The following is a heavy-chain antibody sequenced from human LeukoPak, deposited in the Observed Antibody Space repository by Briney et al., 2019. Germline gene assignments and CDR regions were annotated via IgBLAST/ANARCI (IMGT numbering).Heavy chain of an antibody. J-gene: IGHJ4*02. Sequence: GGSLRLSCAASGFSFSSYNMNWVRQAPGKGLEWVSSIIFSGSDIYYGGSVKGRFTISRDNAKNSLYLQMNSLKTEDTAVYYCATDHKIVVVTTSYWGQGTLVTVSS. CDR3: ATDHKIVVVTTSY. CDR1: GFSFSSYN. CDR2: IIFSGSDI. D-gene: IGHD3-22*01. V-gene: IGHV3-21*03.